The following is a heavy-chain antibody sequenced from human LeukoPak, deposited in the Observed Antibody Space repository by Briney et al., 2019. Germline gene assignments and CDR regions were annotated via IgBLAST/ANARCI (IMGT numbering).Heavy chain of an antibody. D-gene: IGHD3-22*01. V-gene: IGHV4-38-2*02. CDR3: ARDDFYDNSGYFY. CDR2: FYYSGST. CDR1: GYSISSGYY. Sequence: PSETLSLTCTVSGYSISSGYYWGWIRQPPGKGLEWIGSFYYSGSTYYNPSLKSQVTISLDTSKNQFSLKLSSVTAADTAVYYCARDDFYDNSGYFYWGQGTLVTVSS. J-gene: IGHJ4*02.